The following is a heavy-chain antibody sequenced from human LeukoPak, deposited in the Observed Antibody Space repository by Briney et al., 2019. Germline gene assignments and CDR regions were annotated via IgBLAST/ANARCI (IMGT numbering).Heavy chain of an antibody. J-gene: IGHJ4*02. V-gene: IGHV3-23*01. D-gene: IGHD5-12*01. CDR1: GFTFSTYV. Sequence: PGGSLRLSCAASGFTFSTYVMSWVRQAPGEGLEWVSSISGSGGTTNYADSVKGRFTISRDNSKSTLYLQMSSLRAEDAAVYYCAKDLLGSNSGWHGYWGQGTLVTVSS. CDR2: ISGSGGTT. CDR3: AKDLLGSNSGWHGY.